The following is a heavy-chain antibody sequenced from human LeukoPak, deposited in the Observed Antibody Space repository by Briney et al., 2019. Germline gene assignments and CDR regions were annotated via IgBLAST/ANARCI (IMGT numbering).Heavy chain of an antibody. CDR2: ISGDGGST. J-gene: IGHJ4*02. Sequence: GGSLRLSCAASGFTFDDYAMHWVRQAPGKGLEWVSLISGDGGSTYYADSVKGRFTISRDNSKNSLYLQMNSLRTEDTALYYCAKLLPPYGSGSYNFDYWGQGTLVTVSS. V-gene: IGHV3-43*02. D-gene: IGHD3-10*01. CDR1: GFTFDDYA. CDR3: AKLLPPYGSGSYNFDY.